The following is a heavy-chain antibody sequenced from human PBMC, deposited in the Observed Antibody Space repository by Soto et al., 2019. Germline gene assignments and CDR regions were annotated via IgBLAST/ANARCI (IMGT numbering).Heavy chain of an antibody. D-gene: IGHD3-22*01. CDR3: AYRTTMIASRAFDL. CDR1: AFSLTTSGVG. J-gene: IGHJ3*01. CDR2: IYWDDDK. V-gene: IGHV2-5*02. Sequence: QITLKESGPTLVKPTQTLTLTCTFSAFSLTTSGVGVGWIRQPPGKALEWLALIYWDDDKRYSPALKSKLTISYDTSKNVVVLIMTNMDLVDTATYYCAYRTTMIASRAFDLWGQGTMVTGSS.